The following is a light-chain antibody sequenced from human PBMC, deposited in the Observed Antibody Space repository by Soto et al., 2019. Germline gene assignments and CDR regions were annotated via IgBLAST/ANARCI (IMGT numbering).Light chain of an antibody. CDR1: SGSVSTSYY. J-gene: IGLJ3*02. CDR3: VLYMGSGSWV. V-gene: IGLV8-61*01. CDR2: STN. Sequence: QTVVTQEPSFSVSPGGTVTLTCGLSSGSVSTSYYPSWYQQTPGQAPRTLIYSTNTRPSGVPDRFSGSILGNKAALTITGAQADDESDYYCVLYMGSGSWVFGGGTKVTVL.